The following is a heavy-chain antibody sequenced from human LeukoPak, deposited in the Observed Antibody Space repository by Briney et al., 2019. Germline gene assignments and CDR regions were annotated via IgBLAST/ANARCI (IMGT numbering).Heavy chain of an antibody. J-gene: IGHJ3*02. D-gene: IGHD6-19*01. CDR3: ARDYVYYNSGWDDTFDT. Sequence: GASVKVSCKASGGTFTSYAISWVRQAPGQGLEWRGGSIPIFGTANYAQKFQGRVTITSDKSTRTANMESRRRRSGETAVYYCARDYVYYNSGWDDTFDTGGQGTMVTVSP. CDR1: GGTFTSYA. CDR2: SIPIFGTA. V-gene: IGHV1-69*06.